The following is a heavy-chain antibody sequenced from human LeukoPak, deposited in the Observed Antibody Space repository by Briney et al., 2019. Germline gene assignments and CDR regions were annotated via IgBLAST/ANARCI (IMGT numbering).Heavy chain of an antibody. CDR2: IYHSGST. J-gene: IGHJ4*02. CDR3: AREKARESGYSYGYAFDS. Sequence: SETLSLTCAVSGYSISSGYYWGWIRQPPGKGLEWIGSIYHSGSTYYNPSLKSRVTISVDTSKNQFSLKLSSVTAADTAVYYCAREKARESGYSYGYAFDSWGQGTLVTVSS. CDR1: GYSISSGYY. V-gene: IGHV4-38-2*02. D-gene: IGHD5-18*01.